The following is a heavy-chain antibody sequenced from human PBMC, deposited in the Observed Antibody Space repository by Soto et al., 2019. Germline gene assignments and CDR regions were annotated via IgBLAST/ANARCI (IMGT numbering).Heavy chain of an antibody. CDR2: IYSSGNT. CDR1: GGSISTYY. V-gene: IGHV4-59*08. Sequence: QVQLQESGPGLVKPSETLSLTCTVSGGSISTYYWSWIRQPPGKGLEWIGYIYSSGNTNANPSLKSRVTMIVDRSKNLFSLKRSSGTAADTAGYYCARHIKGPGSFYLNVVDYWGQGTLVTVSS. J-gene: IGHJ4*02. D-gene: IGHD3-10*01. CDR3: ARHIKGPGSFYLNVVDY.